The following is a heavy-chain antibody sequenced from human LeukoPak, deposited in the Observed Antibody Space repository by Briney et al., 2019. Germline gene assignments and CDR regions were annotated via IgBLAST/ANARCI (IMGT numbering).Heavy chain of an antibody. J-gene: IGHJ4*02. CDR3: TRGSSIITMIVVAHGY. Sequence: GGSLRLSCAASGFTFSSYSMNWVRQAPGKGLEWVGFIRSKAYGGTTEYAASVKGRFTISRDDSKSIAYLQMNSLKTEDTAVYYCTRGSSIITMIVVAHGYWGRGTLVTVSS. D-gene: IGHD3-22*01. CDR2: IRSKAYGGTT. V-gene: IGHV3-49*04. CDR1: GFTFSSYS.